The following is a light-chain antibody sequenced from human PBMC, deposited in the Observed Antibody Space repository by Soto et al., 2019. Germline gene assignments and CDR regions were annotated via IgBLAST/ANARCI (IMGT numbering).Light chain of an antibody. J-gene: IGKJ2*01. CDR2: GAS. Sequence: EIVLTQSPGTLSLSPGERATLSCRAIQSVSSSYLAWYQQKPGQAPRLLIYGASSRATGIPDRFSGSGSGTDFTLTISRLEPEDFAVYYCQQYGSSPPYTFGQGPKLEIK. CDR1: QSVSSSY. CDR3: QQYGSSPPYT. V-gene: IGKV3-20*01.